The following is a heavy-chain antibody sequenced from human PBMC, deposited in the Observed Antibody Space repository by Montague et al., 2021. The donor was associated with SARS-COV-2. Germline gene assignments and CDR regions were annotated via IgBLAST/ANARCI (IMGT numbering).Heavy chain of an antibody. Sequence: SETLSLTCTVCGGSITNYYWNWIRQSPGKGLQTIGEINHSGSTNYNPSLKSRVTISVDMSKSQVSLTLTSVTAADTAVYYCARARGRTGWFDSWGQGMLVTVSS. J-gene: IGHJ5*01. D-gene: IGHD3/OR15-3a*01. V-gene: IGHV4-34*01. CDR2: INHSGST. CDR3: ARARGRTGWFDS. CDR1: GGSITNYY.